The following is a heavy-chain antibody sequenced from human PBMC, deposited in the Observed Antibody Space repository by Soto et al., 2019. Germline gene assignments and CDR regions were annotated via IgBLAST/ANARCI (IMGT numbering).Heavy chain of an antibody. CDR2: IKSKTDGGTT. CDR3: AKDSTSFNGIYDPFDI. J-gene: IGHJ3*02. CDR1: GFTFSNAW. V-gene: IGHV3-15*01. D-gene: IGHD1-26*01. Sequence: GGSLRLSCAASGFTFSNAWMSWVRQAPRKGLEWVGRIKSKTDGGTTDYAAPVKGRFTISRDDSKNTLYLQMNSLKTEDTVVFFCAKDSTSFNGIYDPFDIWGQGTMVTVSS.